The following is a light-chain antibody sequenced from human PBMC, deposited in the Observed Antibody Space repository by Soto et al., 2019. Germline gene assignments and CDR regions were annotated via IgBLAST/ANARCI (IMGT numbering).Light chain of an antibody. CDR2: DNN. V-gene: IGLV1-51*01. CDR3: GTWDSSLSAYV. Sequence: QSVLTQPPSVSAAPGQKVTISCSGSSSNIGKNYVSWYQQLPGTAPKLLIYDNNMRPSGIPDRFSGSKSGTSATLGITGLQTGDEADFYCGTWDSSLSAYVFGTGTKVTVL. J-gene: IGLJ1*01. CDR1: SSNIGKNY.